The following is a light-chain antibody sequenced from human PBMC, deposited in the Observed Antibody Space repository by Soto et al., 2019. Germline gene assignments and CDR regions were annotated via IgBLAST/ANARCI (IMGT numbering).Light chain of an antibody. Sequence: SYELTQPPSVSVAPGQTARITCGGNNIGSKSVHWYQQKPGQAPVLVVYDDSVWPSGIPERFSGSNSRDTATVTISRVEAGDEADYYCQVWDSSTDHVVFGGRTKLTVL. CDR3: QVWDSSTDHVV. J-gene: IGLJ2*01. CDR2: DDS. CDR1: NIGSKS. V-gene: IGLV3-21*02.